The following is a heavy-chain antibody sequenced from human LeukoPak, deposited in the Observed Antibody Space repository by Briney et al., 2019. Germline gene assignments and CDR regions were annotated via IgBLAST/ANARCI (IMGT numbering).Heavy chain of an antibody. CDR1: GGSFSGYY. CDR2: IYYSGST. V-gene: IGHV4-59*01. CDR3: ARDKYVGLDY. Sequence: SETLSLTCAVYGGSFSGYYWSWIRQPPGKGLEWIGYIYYSGSTNYNPSLKSRVTISVDTSKNQFSLKLSSVTAADTAVYYCARDKYVGLDYWGQGTLVTVSS. D-gene: IGHD2-2*01. J-gene: IGHJ4*02.